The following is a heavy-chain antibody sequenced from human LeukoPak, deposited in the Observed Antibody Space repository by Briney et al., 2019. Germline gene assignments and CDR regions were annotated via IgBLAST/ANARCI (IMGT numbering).Heavy chain of an antibody. Sequence: GASLQISGKGSGSIFTSYWIGWVRQLPGKGLEGMGIIYPGDSDTRYSPSFQGEVTISANKSSSTSYLQWSSLKASDTAMYYCARRTIAGTIGLYYFDLWGQGTLVTVSS. CDR2: IYPGDSDT. J-gene: IGHJ4*02. V-gene: IGHV5-51*01. CDR1: GSIFTSYW. CDR3: ARRTIAGTIGLYYFDL. D-gene: IGHD5-12*01.